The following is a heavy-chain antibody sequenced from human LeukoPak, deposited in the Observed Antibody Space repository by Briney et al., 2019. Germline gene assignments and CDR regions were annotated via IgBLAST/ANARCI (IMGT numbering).Heavy chain of an antibody. CDR1: GGSISSYY. J-gene: IGHJ4*02. Sequence: SETLSLTCTVSGGSISSYYWSWIRQPPGKGLEGIGYIYTSGSTNYNPSLKSRVTISVDTSKNQFSLKLSSVTAADTAVYYCARLWGTTGTAIDYWGQGTLVTVSS. CDR2: IYTSGST. V-gene: IGHV4-4*09. D-gene: IGHD1-1*01. CDR3: ARLWGTTGTAIDY.